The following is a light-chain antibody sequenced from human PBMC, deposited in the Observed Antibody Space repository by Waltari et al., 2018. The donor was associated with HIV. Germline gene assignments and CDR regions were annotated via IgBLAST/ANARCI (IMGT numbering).Light chain of an antibody. CDR1: KLGTKR. J-gene: IGLJ2*01. Sequence: SYVLTQPPSLSVAPGQTAKITCVGNKLGTKRVNRYPQKPDPAPVLVNYYNAGRPSGIPLSFAGSNSGNTATLTINRVESGDEADYYWHVWDTISDHVVFGGGSKLTVL. CDR3: HVWDTISDHVV. V-gene: IGLV3-21*04. CDR2: YNA.